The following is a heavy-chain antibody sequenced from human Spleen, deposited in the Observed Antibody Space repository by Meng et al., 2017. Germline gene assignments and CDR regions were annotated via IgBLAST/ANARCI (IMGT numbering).Heavy chain of an antibody. J-gene: IGHJ4*02. CDR2: TYYRSKWYH. CDR1: GDRVSTNSAA. Sequence: VQLQQSGPGLVKPSQTLSPTCAISGDRVSTNSAAWNWFRQSPSRGLEWLGRTYYRSKWYHDYALSVKSRITINPDTSKNQFSLQLNSVTPEDTAVYYCARGGTATSPFDYWGQGTLVTVSS. V-gene: IGHV6-1*01. D-gene: IGHD1-7*01. CDR3: ARGGTATSPFDY.